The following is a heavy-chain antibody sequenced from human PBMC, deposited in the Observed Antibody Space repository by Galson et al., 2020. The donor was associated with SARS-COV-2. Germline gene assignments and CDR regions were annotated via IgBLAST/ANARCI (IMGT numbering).Heavy chain of an antibody. CDR1: GGPISSSNW. Sequence: SETLSLTCAVSGGPISSSNWWSWVRQPPGKGLEWIGEIYHSGSTNYNQSLKSRVTISVDKSKNQFSLKLSSVTAADTAVYYCARENVVVVAASRYFDYWGQGTLVTVSS. CDR3: ARENVVVVAASRYFDY. J-gene: IGHJ4*02. CDR2: IYHSGST. D-gene: IGHD2-15*01. V-gene: IGHV4-4*02.